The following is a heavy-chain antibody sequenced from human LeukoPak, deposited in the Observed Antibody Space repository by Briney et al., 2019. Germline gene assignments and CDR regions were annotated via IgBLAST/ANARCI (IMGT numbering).Heavy chain of an antibody. Sequence: GGSLRLSCAASGFTFSSYSMNWVRQAPGKGLEWVSSISSSSSKIYYADSVKGRFTISRDNAKNSLYLQMNSLRAEDTAVYYCARDLRYSSGWYGVFGYWGQGTLVTVSS. CDR2: ISSSSSKI. V-gene: IGHV3-21*04. CDR3: ARDLRYSSGWYGVFGY. J-gene: IGHJ4*02. CDR1: GFTFSSYS. D-gene: IGHD6-19*01.